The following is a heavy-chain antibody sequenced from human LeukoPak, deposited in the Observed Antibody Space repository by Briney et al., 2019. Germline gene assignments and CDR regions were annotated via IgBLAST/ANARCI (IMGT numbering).Heavy chain of an antibody. CDR2: IWYDGSIQ. Sequence: QPGGSLRLSCAASGFTFSSYGMHWVRQAPGKGLEWVASIWYDGSIQYYRDSVKGRFIISRDNSKNRLYLQMRSLGVEDSAVYFCARQLSTLTLDSWGQGTLVTVSS. V-gene: IGHV3-33*08. J-gene: IGHJ4*02. CDR1: GFTFSSYG. D-gene: IGHD1-1*01. CDR3: ARQLSTLTLDS.